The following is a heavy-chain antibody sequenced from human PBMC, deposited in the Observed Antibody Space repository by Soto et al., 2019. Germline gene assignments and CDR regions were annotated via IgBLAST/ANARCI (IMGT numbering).Heavy chain of an antibody. CDR1: GYSLTELS. D-gene: IGHD1-26*01. CDR3: ATSRWETGYFYY. J-gene: IGHJ4*02. V-gene: IGHV1-24*01. CDR2: FDPEDGET. Sequence: ASVKVSCKVSGYSLTELSMHWVRQTPGKGLEWMGGFDPEDGETIYAQKFQGRVTMTEDTSTDTAYMELSSLRSEDTAVYYCATSRWETGYFYYWGQGTLVTVSS.